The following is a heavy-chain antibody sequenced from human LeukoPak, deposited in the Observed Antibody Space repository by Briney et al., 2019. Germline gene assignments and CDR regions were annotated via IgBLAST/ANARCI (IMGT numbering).Heavy chain of an antibody. CDR2: ISYDGSNK. CDR1: GFTFSSYA. CDR3: ARDGIAGSPTSGDY. D-gene: IGHD1-26*01. Sequence: PGGSLRLSCAASGFTFSSYAMHWVRQAPGKGLEWVAVISYDGSNKYYADSVKGRFTISRDNSKNTLYLQMNSLRAEDTAVYYCARDGIAGSPTSGDYWGQGTLVTVSS. J-gene: IGHJ4*02. V-gene: IGHV3-30*04.